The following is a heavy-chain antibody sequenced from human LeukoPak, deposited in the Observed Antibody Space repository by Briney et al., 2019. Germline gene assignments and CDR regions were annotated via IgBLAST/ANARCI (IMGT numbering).Heavy chain of an antibody. CDR3: ARGYYYRT. J-gene: IGHJ4*02. CDR2: IYADGSS. CDR1: GGSVGSDNSY. V-gene: IGHV4-61*02. Sequence: SQTLSLTCTVSGGSVGSDNSYWNWIRQPAGKGLEWIGRIYADGSSTYNPSLKSRVTILVDTSKNQFSLRLTSMTAADTAVYYCARGYYYRTWGQGTLVTVSS. D-gene: IGHD3-10*01.